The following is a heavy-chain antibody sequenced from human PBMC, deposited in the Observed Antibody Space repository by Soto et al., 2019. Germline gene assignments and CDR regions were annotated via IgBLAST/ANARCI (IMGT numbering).Heavy chain of an antibody. Sequence: SVKVSCKASGGTFSSYAISLVRQAPGQGLEWMGGIIPIFGTANYAQKFQGRVTITADKSTSTAYMELSSLRSEDTAVYYCAREKGDYYDSSGYYTRSSGLDYWGQGTLVTVSS. J-gene: IGHJ4*02. D-gene: IGHD3-22*01. CDR2: IIPIFGTA. CDR3: AREKGDYYDSSGYYTRSSGLDY. V-gene: IGHV1-69*06. CDR1: GGTFSSYA.